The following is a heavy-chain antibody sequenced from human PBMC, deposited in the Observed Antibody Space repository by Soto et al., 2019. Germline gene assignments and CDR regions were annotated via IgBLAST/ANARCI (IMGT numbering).Heavy chain of an antibody. J-gene: IGHJ4*02. CDR2: IIPILGIA. CDR1: GGTFSGYT. Sequence: GASVKGSCKASGGTFSGYTISWVRQAPGQGLEWMGRIIPILGIANYAQKFQGRVTITADKSTSTAYMELSSLRVEDTAIYYCAKILRAVYDTIFENSGQGTLFSVTS. CDR3: AKILRAVYDTIFEN. V-gene: IGHV1-69*02. D-gene: IGHD3-3*01.